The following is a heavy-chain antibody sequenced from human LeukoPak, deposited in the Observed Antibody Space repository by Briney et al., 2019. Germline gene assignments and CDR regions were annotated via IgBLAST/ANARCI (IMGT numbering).Heavy chain of an antibody. CDR1: GFTFSSYA. J-gene: IGHJ4*02. CDR2: ISGSGGST. V-gene: IGHV3-23*01. D-gene: IGHD2-15*01. CDR3: AKQGCSGGSCYFDY. Sequence: PGGSLRLSCAASGFTFSSYAMSWVRQAPRKGLEWVSAISGSGGSTYYADSVKGRFTISRDNSKNTLYLQMNSLRAEDTAVYYCAKQGCSGGSCYFDYWGQGTLVTVSS.